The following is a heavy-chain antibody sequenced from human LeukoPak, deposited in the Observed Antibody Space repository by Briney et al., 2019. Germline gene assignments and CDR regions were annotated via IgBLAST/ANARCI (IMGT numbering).Heavy chain of an antibody. CDR1: GGSISSYY. CDR3: ARSVSGTVPLYLDY. D-gene: IGHD4-17*01. J-gene: IGHJ4*02. CDR2: IYTCGSN. V-gene: IGHV4-4*07. Sequence: PSETLSLTCTVSGGSISSYYWSWIRQPAGKGLEWIGRIYTCGSNNYNPSLKARVTMSVDTSKNQFSLKLSSVTAADTAVYYCARSVSGTVPLYLDYWGQGTLVTVSS.